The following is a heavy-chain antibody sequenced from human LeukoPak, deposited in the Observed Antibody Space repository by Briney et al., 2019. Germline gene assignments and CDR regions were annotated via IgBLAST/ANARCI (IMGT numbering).Heavy chain of an antibody. V-gene: IGHV3-30*02. Sequence: GGSLRLSCAASGFTFSSYGMYWVRQAPGKGLEWVAFIRYDGSNKYYADSVKGRFTVSRDNSKNTLYLQMKSLRAEDTAVYYCARGGGYEAQYYYYYLDVWGKGTTVTISS. CDR1: GFTFSSYG. D-gene: IGHD5-12*01. J-gene: IGHJ6*03. CDR3: ARGGGYEAQYYYYYLDV. CDR2: IRYDGSNK.